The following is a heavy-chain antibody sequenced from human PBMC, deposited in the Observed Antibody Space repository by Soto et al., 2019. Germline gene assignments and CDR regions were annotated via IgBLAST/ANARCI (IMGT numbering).Heavy chain of an antibody. J-gene: IGHJ5*02. D-gene: IGHD6-13*01. V-gene: IGHV1-18*01. CDR2: ISAYNGNT. Sequence: ASVKVSCKASGYTFTSYGISWVRQAPGQGLEWMGWISAYNGNTNYAQNLQCRVTMTTDTSTSTAYMERRSLRSDDTAVYYGARMRPVVGIAAGVGKNWFDPWGRGTLVTVSS. CDR3: ARMRPVVGIAAGVGKNWFDP. CDR1: GYTFTSYG.